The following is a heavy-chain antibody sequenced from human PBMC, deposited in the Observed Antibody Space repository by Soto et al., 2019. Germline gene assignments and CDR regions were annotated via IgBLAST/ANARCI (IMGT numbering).Heavy chain of an antibody. CDR1: GYTFTSYG. CDR3: ARVGFDASMVYAIFHNWLDP. J-gene: IGHJ5*02. CDR2: ISAYKGNT. D-gene: IGHD2-8*01. V-gene: IGHV1-18*01. Sequence: QVQLVQSGAEVKKPGASVKVSCKASGYTFTSYGISWVRQAPGQGLEWMGGISAYKGNTNYAKKLQGRVTMTPDTPPSTAYMELRSLRSDDTAVYYYARVGFDASMVYAIFHNWLDPWGKGTLVTVSS.